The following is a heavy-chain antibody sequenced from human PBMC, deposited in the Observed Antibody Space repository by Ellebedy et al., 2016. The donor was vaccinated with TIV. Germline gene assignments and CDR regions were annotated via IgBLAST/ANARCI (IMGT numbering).Heavy chain of an antibody. J-gene: IGHJ4*02. CDR2: INPSGGST. CDR3: ARDVGIAARHFDY. D-gene: IGHD6-6*01. CDR1: GYTFTSYY. Sequence: ASVKVSXXASGYTFTSYYMHWVRQAPGQGLEWMGIINPSGGSTSYAQKFQGRVTMTRDTSTSTVYMELSSLRSEDTAVYYCARDVGIAARHFDYWGQGTLVTVSS. V-gene: IGHV1-46*01.